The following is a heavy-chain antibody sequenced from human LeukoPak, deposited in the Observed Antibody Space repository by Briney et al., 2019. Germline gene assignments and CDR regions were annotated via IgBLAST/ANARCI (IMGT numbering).Heavy chain of an antibody. D-gene: IGHD3-9*01. CDR2: INPTGGST. V-gene: IGHV1-46*01. CDR1: GYTFTSYY. CDR3: ARDPGEYYDILTGSYGMDV. Sequence: GASVKVSCKASGYTFTSYYIHWVRQAPGQGLEWMGVINPTGGSTNYAQKFQGRVTMTRDTSTSTVYMELSSLRSEDAAVYYCARDPGEYYDILTGSYGMDVWGQGTTVTVSS. J-gene: IGHJ6*02.